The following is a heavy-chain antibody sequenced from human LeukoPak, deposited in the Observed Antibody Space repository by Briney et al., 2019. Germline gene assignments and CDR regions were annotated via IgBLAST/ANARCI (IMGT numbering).Heavy chain of an antibody. CDR1: GFAFTTYA. CDR2: ISYDGSIK. J-gene: IGHJ4*02. CDR3: ANLHDY. Sequence: GGSLRLSCAASGFAFTTYAMHWVRQAPGRGLEWVAVISYDGSIKYYADSVTCRFTISRDNSKNTLYLQMNSLRAEDTAVYYCANLHDYWGQGTLVTVSS. V-gene: IGHV3-30*18.